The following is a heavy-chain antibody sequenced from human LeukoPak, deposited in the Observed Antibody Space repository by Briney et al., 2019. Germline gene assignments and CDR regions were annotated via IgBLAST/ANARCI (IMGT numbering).Heavy chain of an antibody. J-gene: IGHJ4*02. CDR2: VSASGDST. Sequence: GGSLRLSCAASGFTFSGFAMSWVRQAPGKGLEWVSLVSASGDSTYYADSAKGRFTTSRDYSKNMLHMQMNSLRAEDTAVYYCMKDHGGSGRFHWGQGTLVTVSS. CDR1: GFTFSGFA. V-gene: IGHV3-23*01. D-gene: IGHD6-25*01. CDR3: MKDHGGSGRFH.